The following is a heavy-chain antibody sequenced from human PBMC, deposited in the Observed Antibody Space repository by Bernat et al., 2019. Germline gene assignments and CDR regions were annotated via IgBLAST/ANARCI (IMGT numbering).Heavy chain of an antibody. CDR1: GFTFSSYG. D-gene: IGHD1-26*01. CDR3: ARGIVGATAYGMDV. Sequence: QVQLVESGGGVVQPGRSLRLSCAASGFTFSSYGMHWVRQAPGKGLEWVAVISYDGSKKYYADSVKGRFTISRDNSKNTLYLQMNRLRAEDTAVYYCARGIVGATAYGMDVWGQGTTVTVSS. CDR2: ISYDGSKK. J-gene: IGHJ6*02. V-gene: IGHV3-30*03.